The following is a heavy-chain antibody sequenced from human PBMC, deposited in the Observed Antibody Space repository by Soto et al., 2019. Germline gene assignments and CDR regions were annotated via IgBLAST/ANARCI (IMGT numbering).Heavy chain of an antibody. J-gene: IGHJ4*02. D-gene: IGHD6-13*01. CDR1: GFTFSSYC. Sequence: QVQLVESGGCGVHPGRSLRLSCAASGFTFSSYCMHWVRQAPGKGLEWVAVISYDGSNKYYADSVKGRFTISRDNSKHTLYQQMNSLRDEDTAVYYCAKDEKSSSWLEGNFDYWGQGTLVTVSS. CDR2: ISYDGSNK. V-gene: IGHV3-30*18. CDR3: AKDEKSSSWLEGNFDY.